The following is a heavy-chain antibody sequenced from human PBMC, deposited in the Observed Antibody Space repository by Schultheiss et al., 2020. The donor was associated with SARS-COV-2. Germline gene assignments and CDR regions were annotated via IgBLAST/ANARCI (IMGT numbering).Heavy chain of an antibody. CDR3: ASWVKDCSSTSCYMRAPYYYYMDV. J-gene: IGHJ6*03. Sequence: GGSLRLSCAASGFTFSSYSMNWVRQAPGKGLEWVSSISSSSSYIYYADSVKGRFTISRDNAKNSLYLQMNSLRAEDTAVYYCASWVKDCSSTSCYMRAPYYYYMDVWGKGTTVTVSS. CDR1: GFTFSSYS. D-gene: IGHD2-2*02. CDR2: ISSSSSYI. V-gene: IGHV3-21*04.